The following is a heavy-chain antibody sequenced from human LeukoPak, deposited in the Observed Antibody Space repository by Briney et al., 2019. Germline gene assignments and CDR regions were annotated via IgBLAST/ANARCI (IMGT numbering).Heavy chain of an antibody. CDR3: ARDRGTIFGVDY. V-gene: IGHV4-59*01. Sequence: PSETLSLTCTVSGGSISSYYWSWIWQPPGKGLEWIGYIYYSGSTNYNPSLKSRVTISVDTSKNQFSLKLSSVTAADTAVYYCARDRGTIFGVDYWGQGTLVTVSS. CDR1: GGSISSYY. D-gene: IGHD3-3*01. J-gene: IGHJ4*02. CDR2: IYYSGST.